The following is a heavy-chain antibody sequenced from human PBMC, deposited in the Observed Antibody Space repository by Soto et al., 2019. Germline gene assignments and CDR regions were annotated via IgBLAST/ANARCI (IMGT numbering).Heavy chain of an antibody. CDR2: TYPGDSDT. V-gene: IGHV5-51*01. CDR1: GYSFVSYW. Sequence: GESLKISCKSSGYSFVSYWIAWVRQMPGKGMEWMGSTYPGDSDTTYSPSIQGQVTISADKSSTTVYLQWNTLKASDTAMYYCAKTDGYEVEYWGQGSQVTVSS. J-gene: IGHJ4*02. CDR3: AKTDGYEVEY. D-gene: IGHD5-18*01.